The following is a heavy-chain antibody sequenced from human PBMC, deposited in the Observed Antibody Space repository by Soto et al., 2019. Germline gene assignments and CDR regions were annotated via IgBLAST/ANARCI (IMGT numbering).Heavy chain of an antibody. CDR3: ARGSGGSSYYYYGMDV. D-gene: IGHD2-15*01. Sequence: GASVKVSCKASGYTFASYAMQWVRQAPGQRLEWMGWINAGNGNTKYSQKFQGRVTITADESTSTAYMELSSLRSEDTAVYYCARGSGGSSYYYYGMDVWGQGTTVTVSS. V-gene: IGHV1-3*01. CDR1: GYTFASYA. CDR2: INAGNGNT. J-gene: IGHJ6*02.